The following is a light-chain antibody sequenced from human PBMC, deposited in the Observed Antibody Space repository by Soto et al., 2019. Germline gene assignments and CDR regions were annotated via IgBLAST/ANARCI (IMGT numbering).Light chain of an antibody. J-gene: IGKJ4*01. V-gene: IGKV1-9*01. Sequence: DIQMTQSPSSLSASLGDRVTITCRASQSISKYVNWFQQNPGKAPKFLIYATSTLQSGVPSRFSGSGSGTEFTLTVSSLQPEDFATYYCQQVKSYPITFGGGTKVDIK. CDR3: QQVKSYPIT. CDR2: ATS. CDR1: QSISKY.